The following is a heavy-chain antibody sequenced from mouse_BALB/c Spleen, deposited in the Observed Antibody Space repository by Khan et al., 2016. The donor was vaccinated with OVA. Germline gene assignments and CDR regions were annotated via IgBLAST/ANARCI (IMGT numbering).Heavy chain of an antibody. CDR3: AKGVWSYYYTLDC. Sequence: QVQLKQSGPGLVAPSQNLSITCTVSGFSLSDYGVSWIRQPPGKGLEWLGVIWGGGSTYYNSALKSRLSISKDNSKSQVFLKMSSLKSDDTAMFYCAKGVWSYYYTLDCWGQGTSVTVSS. J-gene: IGHJ4*01. V-gene: IGHV2-6-5*01. CDR1: GFSLSDYG. CDR2: IWGGGST.